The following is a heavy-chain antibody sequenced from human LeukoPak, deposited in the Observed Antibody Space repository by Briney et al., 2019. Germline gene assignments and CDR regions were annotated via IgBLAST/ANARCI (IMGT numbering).Heavy chain of an antibody. Sequence: ASVKVSCKACGFSFNYYIHWVRQAPGQGLEWMGWINPKSGGTNYAQKFQGRVTMTRDTSITTVYMELNRLRSDDTAVYYCARGPSYYSHFDYWGQGTLVTVSS. J-gene: IGHJ4*02. V-gene: IGHV1-2*02. CDR3: ARGPSYYSHFDY. CDR2: INPKSGGT. D-gene: IGHD2-15*01. CDR1: GFSFNYY.